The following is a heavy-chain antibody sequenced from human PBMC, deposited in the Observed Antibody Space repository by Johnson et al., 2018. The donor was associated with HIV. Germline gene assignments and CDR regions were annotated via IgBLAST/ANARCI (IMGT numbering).Heavy chain of an antibody. J-gene: IGHJ3*01. D-gene: IGHD5-24*01. V-gene: IGHV3-30*04. Sequence: VQLVESGGGVVQPGRSLRLSCAASGFTFSSYAMHWVRQAPGKGLEWVAVISYDGSHKCYLDSVKGRFTISRDNSKNTMSLQMNSLRAEDTAIYYCARDYNGVFDVWGQGTLVTVSS. CDR1: GFTFSSYA. CDR3: ARDYNGVFDV. CDR2: ISYDGSHK.